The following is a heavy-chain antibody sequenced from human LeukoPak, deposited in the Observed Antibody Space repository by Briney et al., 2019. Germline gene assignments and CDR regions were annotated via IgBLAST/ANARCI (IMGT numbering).Heavy chain of an antibody. CDR3: ARGDGGNSAFDY. V-gene: IGHV3-11*05. J-gene: IGHJ4*02. Sequence: GGSLRLSCAASGFTFSDYYMSWIRQTPEKGLEWVSYIGGNSYYTNYADSVKGRFTISRDNAKNSLYLQMNSPRAEDTAVYYCARGDGGNSAFDYWGQGNLVTVSS. CDR1: GFTFSDYY. CDR2: IGGNSYYT. D-gene: IGHD4-23*01.